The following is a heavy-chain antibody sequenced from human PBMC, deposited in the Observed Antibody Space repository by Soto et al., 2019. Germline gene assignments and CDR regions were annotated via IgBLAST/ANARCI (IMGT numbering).Heavy chain of an antibody. V-gene: IGHV4-39*01. D-gene: IGHD4-17*01. CDR3: ARSYGDYAGRYYYCMDV. CDR1: GGSISSSTYY. J-gene: IGHJ6*02. CDR2: IYYSGST. Sequence: SETLSLTCTVSGGSISSSTYYWGWIRHHPGKGLDWIGSIYYSGSTYYNPSLKSRVTISVDTSKNQFSLKLNSVTAADTAVYYCARSYGDYAGRYYYCMDVWGQGTTVTSP.